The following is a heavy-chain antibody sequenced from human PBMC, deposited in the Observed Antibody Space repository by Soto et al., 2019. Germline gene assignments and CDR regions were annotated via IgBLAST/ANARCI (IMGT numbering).Heavy chain of an antibody. Sequence: QVQLQESGPGLVKTSGTLSLTCAVSGGSISSSNWWSWVRQPPGKGLEWIGEIYHSGSTNYNPSLKSRVTISVDKSKNQFSLKLSSVTAADTAVYYCASRCSSTSCYVGGYNWFDPWGQGTLVTVSS. CDR2: IYHSGST. CDR3: ASRCSSTSCYVGGYNWFDP. D-gene: IGHD2-2*01. V-gene: IGHV4-4*02. CDR1: GGSISSSNW. J-gene: IGHJ5*02.